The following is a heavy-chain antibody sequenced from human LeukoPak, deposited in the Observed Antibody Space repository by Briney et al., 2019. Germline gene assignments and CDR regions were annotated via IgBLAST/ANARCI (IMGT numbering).Heavy chain of an antibody. D-gene: IGHD6-25*01. CDR2: LYPGDSDT. J-gene: IGHJ3*02. CDR3: ARLYLPYTSAWYGSAFDI. Sequence: GESLKISCKSSRYSFTSYWIAWVRQMPGKGLEWMGILYPGDSDTRYSPSFQGQVTISADRSITTAYLQWSSLKASDAAMYYCARLYLPYTSAWYGSAFDIWGQGTMVTVSS. V-gene: IGHV5-51*01. CDR1: RYSFTSYW.